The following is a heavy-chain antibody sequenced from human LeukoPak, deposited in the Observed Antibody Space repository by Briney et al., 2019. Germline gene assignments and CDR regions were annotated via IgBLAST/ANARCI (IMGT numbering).Heavy chain of an antibody. CDR3: AGSEANWGFDN. Sequence: SQTLSLTCTVSAGSISSGGYYWSWIRQPPGKGLEWIGYIYHSGSTYYNPSLKSRVTISVDRSKNQFSLKLSSVTAADTAVYYCAGSEANWGFDNWGQGTLVTVSS. CDR2: IYHSGST. D-gene: IGHD7-27*01. V-gene: IGHV4-30-2*01. J-gene: IGHJ5*02. CDR1: AGSISSGGYY.